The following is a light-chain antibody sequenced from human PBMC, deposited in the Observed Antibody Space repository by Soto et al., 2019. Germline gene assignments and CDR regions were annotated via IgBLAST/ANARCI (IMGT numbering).Light chain of an antibody. CDR3: QTRVPGIVV. Sequence: QPVLTQSPSASASLGASVTLTCTLSSGHSGYAIAWHQQQPEKGPRFLMRLNSDGNQRKGAGPPNRLSCSTSEAERYLTLPSLQYEDEACYSCQTRVPGIVVFGGGTKLTVL. J-gene: IGLJ3*02. CDR1: SGHSGYA. V-gene: IGLV4-69*01. CDR2: LNSDGNQ.